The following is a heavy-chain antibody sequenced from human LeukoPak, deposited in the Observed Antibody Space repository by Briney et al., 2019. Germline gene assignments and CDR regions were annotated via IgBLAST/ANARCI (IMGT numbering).Heavy chain of an antibody. CDR2: IWYDGRTK. V-gene: IGHV3-33*08. J-gene: IGHJ4*02. CDR3: ARDFESSSSTGVY. D-gene: IGHD6-6*01. CDR1: GFTFSSFG. Sequence: GGSLRLSCVASGFTFSSFGIHWVRQAPGKGLEWVAVIWYDGRTKYYADSVKGRFTISRDNSKNTLYLQMNSLRAEDTAVYYCARDFESSSSTGVYWGQGTLVTVSS.